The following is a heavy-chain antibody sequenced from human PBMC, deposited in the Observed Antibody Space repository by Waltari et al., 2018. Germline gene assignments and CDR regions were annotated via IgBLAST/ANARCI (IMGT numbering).Heavy chain of an antibody. Sequence: EVQLLESGGGLVQPGGSLSISCAASGFTFTHHAMNWVRQAPGKGLEWVSFISGSGGSTYYADSVKGRFTISRDNSKKTLYLQMNSLRGEDTAVYYCANLGAAMRVYSFDGLDVWGQGTTVTVSS. V-gene: IGHV3-23*01. D-gene: IGHD2-2*01. CDR1: GFTFTHHA. CDR3: ANLGAAMRVYSFDGLDV. J-gene: IGHJ6*02. CDR2: ISGSGGST.